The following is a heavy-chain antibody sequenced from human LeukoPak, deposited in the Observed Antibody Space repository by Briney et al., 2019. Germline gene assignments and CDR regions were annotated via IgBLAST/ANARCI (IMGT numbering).Heavy chain of an antibody. J-gene: IGHJ2*01. D-gene: IGHD3-22*01. V-gene: IGHV4-59*01. Sequence: SETLSLTCTVSGGSISSYYWGWIRQPPGKGLEWIGYIYYSGSTNYNPSLKSRVTISVDTSKNQFSLKLSSVTAADTAVYYCARDHGYYYDSSGYYYGWYFDLWGRGTLVTVSS. CDR2: IYYSGST. CDR3: ARDHGYYYDSSGYYYGWYFDL. CDR1: GGSISSYY.